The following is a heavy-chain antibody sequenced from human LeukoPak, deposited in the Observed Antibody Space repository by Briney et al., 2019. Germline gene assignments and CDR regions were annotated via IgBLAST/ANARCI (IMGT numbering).Heavy chain of an antibody. V-gene: IGHV1-18*01. CDR3: ARDNPLMGVVVPPNFFAFDP. D-gene: IGHD2-2*01. CDR1: DYTFTSYG. Sequence: ASGKSSGKASDYTFTSYGISWLRQAPGQGRNWMRCTSAYNGNTNYAQKLQGRVTMTTDTSTSTAYMELRSLRSDDTAVYYCARDNPLMGVVVPPNFFAFDPWGQGTLVTVSS. J-gene: IGHJ5*02. CDR2: TSAYNGNT.